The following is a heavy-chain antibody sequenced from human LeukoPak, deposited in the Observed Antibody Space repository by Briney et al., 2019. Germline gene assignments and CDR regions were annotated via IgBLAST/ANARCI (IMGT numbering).Heavy chain of an antibody. V-gene: IGHV3-53*01. CDR3: AKERRGTELH. D-gene: IGHD3-16*01. CDR2: MYTGGNT. CDR1: ELTVSSTY. J-gene: IGHJ4*02. Sequence: PGGSLRLSCAASELTVSSTYMSWVRQAPGKGLEWVSVMYTGGNTYYADSVKGRFTISRDNSKNTLYLQMNSLRAEDTAVYYCAKERRGTELHWGQGTLVTVSS.